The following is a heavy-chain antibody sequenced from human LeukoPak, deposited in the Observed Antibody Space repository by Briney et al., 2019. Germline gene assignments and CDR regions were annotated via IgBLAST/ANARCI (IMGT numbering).Heavy chain of an antibody. CDR3: VTEYFDH. CDR2: TRSKTYGGTT. CDR1: GFTFGDYA. Sequence: GGSLRLSCTASGFTFGDYAMSWVRQAPGKGLEWVGFTRSKTYGGTTDYAASMKGRFTISRDDSKSIAYLQMNSLKIEDTAVYYCVTEYFDHWGREPWSPSPQ. J-gene: IGHJ4*02. V-gene: IGHV3-49*04.